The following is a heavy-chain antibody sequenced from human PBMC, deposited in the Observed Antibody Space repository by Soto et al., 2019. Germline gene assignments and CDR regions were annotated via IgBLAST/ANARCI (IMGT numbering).Heavy chain of an antibody. CDR2: MNPNSGNT. Sequence: GASVKVSCKASGYTFTSYDINWVRQATGQGLEWMGWMNPNSGNTGYAQKFQGRVTMTRNTSISTAYIELSSLRSEDTSVFYCSRIYYDILTGRFYDAFDIWGQGTMVT. D-gene: IGHD3-9*01. CDR1: GYTFTSYD. CDR3: SRIYYDILTGRFYDAFDI. V-gene: IGHV1-8*01. J-gene: IGHJ3*02.